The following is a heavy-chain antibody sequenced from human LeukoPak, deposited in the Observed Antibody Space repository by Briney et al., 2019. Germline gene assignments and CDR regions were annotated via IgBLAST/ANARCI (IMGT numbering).Heavy chain of an antibody. CDR2: ISNNGGYT. CDR3: AKQLGYCSDGSCYFPY. D-gene: IGHD2-15*01. J-gene: IGHJ4*02. V-gene: IGHV3-23*01. CDR1: GFTFSSYW. Sequence: GGSLRLSCAASGFTFSSYWMHWVRQAPGKGLEWVSAISNNGGYTYYADSVQGQFTISRDNSKSTLCLQMNSLRAEDTAVYYCAKQLGYCSDGSCYFPYWGQGTLVTVSS.